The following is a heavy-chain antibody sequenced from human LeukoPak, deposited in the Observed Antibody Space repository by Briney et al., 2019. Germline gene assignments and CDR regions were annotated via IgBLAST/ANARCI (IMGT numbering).Heavy chain of an antibody. CDR2: INHSGST. J-gene: IGHJ4*02. D-gene: IGHD3-16*02. CDR3: ARTNYDYVWGSYRQTHFDY. V-gene: IGHV4-34*01. Sequence: SETLSLTCAVYGGSFSDYYWSWIRQPPRKGLEWIGEINHSGSTNYNPSLKSRVTISVDTSKNQFSLKLSSVTAADTGVYYCARTNYDYVWGSYRQTHFDYWGQGTLVTVSS. CDR1: GGSFSDYY.